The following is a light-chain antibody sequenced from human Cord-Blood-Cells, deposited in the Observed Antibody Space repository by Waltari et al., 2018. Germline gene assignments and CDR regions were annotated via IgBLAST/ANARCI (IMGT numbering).Light chain of an antibody. V-gene: IGKV1-33*01. CDR1: QDISNY. CDR2: DAS. CDR3: QQYDNLPLT. Sequence: DIQMTQSPHSLSASVGDRVPMTCQASQDISNYLNWYQQKPGKAPKLLIYDASNLETGVPSRFSGSGSGTDFTFTISSLQPEDIATYYCQQYDNLPLTFGGGTKVEIK. J-gene: IGKJ4*01.